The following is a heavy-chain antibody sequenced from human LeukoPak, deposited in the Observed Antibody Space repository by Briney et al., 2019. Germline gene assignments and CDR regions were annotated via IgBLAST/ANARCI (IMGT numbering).Heavy chain of an antibody. CDR2: INSDGSST. CDR1: GFTFSSYW. Sequence: QPGGSLRLSCAASGFTFSSYWIHWVRQAPGKGLVWVSRINSDGSSTSYADSVKGRFTISRDNAKNTLYLQMNSLRAEDTAVYYCARAGGATGAFDIRGQGTMVTVSS. CDR3: ARAGGATGAFDI. D-gene: IGHD1-26*01. J-gene: IGHJ3*02. V-gene: IGHV3-74*01.